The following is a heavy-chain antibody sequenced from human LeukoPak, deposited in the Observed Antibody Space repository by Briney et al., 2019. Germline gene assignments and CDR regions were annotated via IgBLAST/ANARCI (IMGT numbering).Heavy chain of an antibody. V-gene: IGHV3-30*03. CDR1: GFTFSSYG. CDR2: ISYDGSNK. CDR3: VRAAFDI. J-gene: IGHJ3*02. Sequence: GGSLRLSCAASGFTFSSYGMHWVRQAPGKGLEWVAVISYDGSNKYYADSVKGRFTISRDNAKNTLYLQMNSLRAEDTAVYYCVRAAFDIWGQGTMVTVSS.